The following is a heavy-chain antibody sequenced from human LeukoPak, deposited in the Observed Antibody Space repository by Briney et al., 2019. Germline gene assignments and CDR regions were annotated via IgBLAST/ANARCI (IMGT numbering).Heavy chain of an antibody. CDR2: ISGSGGST. V-gene: IGHV3-23*01. Sequence: GGSLRLSCAVSGITLSNYGMTWVRQAPGKGLEWVAGISGSGGSTNYADSVKGRFTISRDNPKNTLYLQMNSLRAEDAAVYFCAKRGVVIRVILVGFHKEAYYFDSWGQGALVTVSS. CDR1: GITLSNYG. CDR3: AKRGVVIRVILVGFHKEAYYFDS. J-gene: IGHJ4*02. D-gene: IGHD3-22*01.